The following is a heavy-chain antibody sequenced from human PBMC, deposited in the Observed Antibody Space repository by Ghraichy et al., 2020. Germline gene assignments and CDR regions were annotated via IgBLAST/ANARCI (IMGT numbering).Heavy chain of an antibody. CDR3: ARGSKVVRFFYYDGMDV. D-gene: IGHD4-23*01. Sequence: LSLPCVGSGFTFSDYSMNWVRQSPGKGLEWVSYITSSSRTKSYADSVKGRFTISRDNAHNSLDLQMNSLRDEDTAVYYCARGSKVVRFFYYDGMDVWGQGTSVTV. CDR1: GFTFSDYS. V-gene: IGHV3-48*02. J-gene: IGHJ6*02. CDR2: ITSSSRTK.